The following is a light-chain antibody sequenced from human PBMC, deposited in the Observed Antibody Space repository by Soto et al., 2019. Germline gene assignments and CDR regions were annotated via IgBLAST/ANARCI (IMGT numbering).Light chain of an antibody. Sequence: QSVLTQSPSASASPGQSVTISCTGSSGDVGAYNYVSWYQQHPGKAPKLIIYEVNKRPSGVPDRFSGSKSGITASLTVSGLQADDEADYYCGAHAGSNTWAFGGGTKVTVL. CDR2: EVN. J-gene: IGLJ3*02. V-gene: IGLV2-8*01. CDR1: SGDVGAYNY. CDR3: GAHAGSNTWA.